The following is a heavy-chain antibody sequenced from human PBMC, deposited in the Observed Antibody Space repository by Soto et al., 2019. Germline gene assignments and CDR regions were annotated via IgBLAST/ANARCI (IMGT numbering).Heavy chain of an antibody. V-gene: IGHV4-38-2*01. CDR3: ATLPRLGGMDV. Sequence: SETLSLTCAVSGYSISSGHSWGWIRQPPGKGLEWIGSIFHPGSTYYNPSLKSRVTLSVDTSKNQFSLKLSSVTAADTAVYFCATLPRLGGMDVWGQGTTVTVSS. CDR1: GYSISSGHS. J-gene: IGHJ6*02. D-gene: IGHD6-25*01. CDR2: IFHPGST.